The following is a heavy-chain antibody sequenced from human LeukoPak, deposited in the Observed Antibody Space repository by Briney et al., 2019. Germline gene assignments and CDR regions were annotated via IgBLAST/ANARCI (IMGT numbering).Heavy chain of an antibody. CDR1: GGSISSYY. J-gene: IGHJ6*03. D-gene: IGHD3-3*01. Sequence: SETLSLTCTVSGGSISSYYWSWIRQPAGKGLEWIGRIYTSGSTNYNPSLKSRVTMSVDTSKNQFSLKLSSVTAADTAVYYCARGDYDFWSGPTAMDVWGKGTTVTVSS. V-gene: IGHV4-4*07. CDR2: IYTSGST. CDR3: ARGDYDFWSGPTAMDV.